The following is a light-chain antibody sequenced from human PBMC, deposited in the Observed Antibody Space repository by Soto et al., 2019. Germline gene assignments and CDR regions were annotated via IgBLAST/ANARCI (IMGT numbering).Light chain of an antibody. J-gene: IGKJ1*01. CDR3: QQYTAWPLT. V-gene: IGKV3-20*01. CDR2: GAS. CDR1: QSVSSSY. Sequence: EIVLTQSPGTLSLSPGERATLSCRASQSVSSSYLAWYQQKPGQAPRLLIYGASSRATGIPDRFSGSGSGTDFTLTISRLEPEDFAVYYCQQYTAWPLTFGQGTKVDIK.